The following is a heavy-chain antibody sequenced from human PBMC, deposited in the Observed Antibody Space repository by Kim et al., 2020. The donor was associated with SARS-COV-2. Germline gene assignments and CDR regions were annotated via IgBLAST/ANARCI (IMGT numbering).Heavy chain of an antibody. CDR3: ATRDQDYYGSGSYGRDSGY. D-gene: IGHD3-10*01. J-gene: IGHJ4*02. CDR1: GFTFSSYS. CDR2: ISSSSSTI. Sequence: GGSLRLSCAASGFTFSSYSMNWVRQAPGKGLEWVSYISSSSSTIYYADSVKGRFTISRDNAKNSLYLQMNSLRDEDTAVYYCATRDQDYYGSGSYGRDSGYWGQGTLVTVSS. V-gene: IGHV3-48*02.